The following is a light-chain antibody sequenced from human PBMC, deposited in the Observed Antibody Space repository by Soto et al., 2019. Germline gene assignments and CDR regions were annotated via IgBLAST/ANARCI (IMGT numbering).Light chain of an antibody. V-gene: IGKV1-5*03. J-gene: IGKJ2*01. CDR2: KAS. CDR1: HSISDW. Sequence: DIQMTQSPSTLSASVGDRVTITCRASHSISDWLAWFQQKPGKAPKLLIFKASFLEIGVPSRFSGTGSGNEFTLTISSLQPDDFATYYCQHYNSSPMYIFGQGTKLEIK. CDR3: QHYNSSPMYI.